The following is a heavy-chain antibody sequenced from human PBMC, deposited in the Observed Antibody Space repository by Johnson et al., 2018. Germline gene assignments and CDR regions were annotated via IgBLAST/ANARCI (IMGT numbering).Heavy chain of an antibody. Sequence: EVQLLETGAEVKKXGESLKISCKGSGYSFTNFWIGWVRQMPGKGLEWMGIIYPGDSETTYSPSFQGQVTISADKSLSTAYLQWSSLRASDTAMYYCARGWSSDYYMDVWGKGTTVTVSS. CDR2: IYPGDSET. V-gene: IGHV5-51*03. J-gene: IGHJ6*03. D-gene: IGHD6-19*01. CDR3: ARGWSSDYYMDV. CDR1: GYSFTNFW.